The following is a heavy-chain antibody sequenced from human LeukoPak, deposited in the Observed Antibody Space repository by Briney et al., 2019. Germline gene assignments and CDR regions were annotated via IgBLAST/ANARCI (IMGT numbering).Heavy chain of an antibody. Sequence: GASVKVSCKASGFTFTSSAVQWVRQARGQRLEWIGWIVVGSGNTNYAQKFQERVTITRDMSTSTAYMELSSLRSEDTAVYYCAAEADIVVVPAYYYMDVWGKGTTVTVFS. V-gene: IGHV1-58*01. J-gene: IGHJ6*03. D-gene: IGHD2-2*01. CDR2: IVVGSGNT. CDR3: AAEADIVVVPAYYYMDV. CDR1: GFTFTSSA.